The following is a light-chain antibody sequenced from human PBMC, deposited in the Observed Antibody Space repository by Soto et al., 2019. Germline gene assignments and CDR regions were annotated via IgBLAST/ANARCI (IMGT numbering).Light chain of an antibody. CDR1: TIGTKS. CDR2: DDS. V-gene: IGLV3-21*02. Sequence: SYELTQLPSVSVAPGQTARITCGGKTIGTKSVHWYQQKPGQAPVVVVYDDSDRPSGIPERFSGSNSGNTATLSIGRVEVGDEADYYCQVWDSTSDHPVVFGGGTKVTVL. CDR3: QVWDSTSDHPVV. J-gene: IGLJ2*01.